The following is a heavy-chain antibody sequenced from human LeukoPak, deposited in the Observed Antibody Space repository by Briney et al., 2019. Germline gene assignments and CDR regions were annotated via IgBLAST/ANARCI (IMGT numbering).Heavy chain of an antibody. J-gene: IGHJ4*02. Sequence: SETLSPTCAVSGGSLNSTNWWSWVRQAPGKGLEWIGEIYHSGTTSYNPSLKSRVSISVDKSKNQFSLKLNSVTAADTAVYYCARSHYGSGSPHFDYWGQGTLVTVSS. V-gene: IGHV4-4*02. CDR2: IYHSGTT. CDR1: GGSLNSTNW. D-gene: IGHD3-10*01. CDR3: ARSHYGSGSPHFDY.